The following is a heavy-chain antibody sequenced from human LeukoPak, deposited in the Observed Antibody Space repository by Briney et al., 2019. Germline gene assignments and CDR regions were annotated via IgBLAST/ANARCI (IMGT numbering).Heavy chain of an antibody. V-gene: IGHV3-33*01. Sequence: PGRSLRLSCAASGFTFSSYGMHWVRQAPGKGLEWVAVIWYDGSNKYYADSVKGRFAISRDNSKNTLYLQMNSLRAEDTAVYYCARDRSGMDVWGQGTTVTVSS. CDR1: GFTFSSYG. CDR3: ARDRSGMDV. J-gene: IGHJ6*02. CDR2: IWYDGSNK.